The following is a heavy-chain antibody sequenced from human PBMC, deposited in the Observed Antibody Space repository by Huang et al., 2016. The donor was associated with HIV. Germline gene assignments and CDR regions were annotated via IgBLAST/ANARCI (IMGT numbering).Heavy chain of an antibody. CDR2: ISGNGGST. Sequence: EVQLLESGGGLVQPGGYLRLSCAASGFTFNNYALNGGRQAPGKGLEWVSTISGNGGSTYYADSVKGRFTIARDNSKNTLYLHMNSLRVEDTAVYYCAKGIKSSGSYYFDYWGQGTLVTVSS. V-gene: IGHV3-23*01. D-gene: IGHD3-10*01. CDR3: AKGIKSSGSYYFDY. CDR1: GFTFNNYA. J-gene: IGHJ4*02.